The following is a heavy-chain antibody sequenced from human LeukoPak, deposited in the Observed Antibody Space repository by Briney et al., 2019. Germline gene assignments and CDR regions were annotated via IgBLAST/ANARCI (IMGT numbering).Heavy chain of an antibody. Sequence: KPGGSLRLSCAASGFTFSDYYMSWIRQAPGKGLEWVSYISSSGSTTYYADSVKGRFTISRDNSKNTLYLQMNSLRAEDTAVYYCAKYPQFGVVIITPHYWGQGTLVTVSS. CDR1: GFTFSDYY. J-gene: IGHJ4*02. V-gene: IGHV3-11*01. D-gene: IGHD3-3*01. CDR2: ISSSGSTT. CDR3: AKYPQFGVVIITPHY.